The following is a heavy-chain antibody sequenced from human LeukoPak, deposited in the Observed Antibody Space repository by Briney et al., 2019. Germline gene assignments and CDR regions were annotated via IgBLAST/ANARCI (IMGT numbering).Heavy chain of an antibody. CDR2: ISVGGGNT. CDR3: ARGYSGVVPAAHPDF. Sequence: ASVKVSCKASGYTFTTYAIHWVRQAPGQGLQWMGWISVGGGNTKYSQKFQGRVTLTRDTSASTAYMELTSLISEDTAVYYCARGYSGVVPAAHPDFWGQGTPVTVSS. D-gene: IGHD2-2*01. J-gene: IGHJ4*02. V-gene: IGHV1-3*01. CDR1: GYTFTTYA.